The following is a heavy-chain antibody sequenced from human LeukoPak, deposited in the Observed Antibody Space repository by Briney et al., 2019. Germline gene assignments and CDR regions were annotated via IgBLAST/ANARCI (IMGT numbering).Heavy chain of an antibody. CDR2: IYYTGGT. V-gene: IGHV4-59*08. CDR1: GGSIGSNY. Sequence: PSETLSLTCTVSGGSIGSNYWTWIRQPPGKGLEYIGYIYYTGGTNYNPSLKSRVTISVDTSKNQFSLKLTSVTAAGTAVYFCAKYGNSGWVIDNWGQGTLVTVPS. D-gene: IGHD6-25*01. J-gene: IGHJ4*02. CDR3: AKYGNSGWVIDN.